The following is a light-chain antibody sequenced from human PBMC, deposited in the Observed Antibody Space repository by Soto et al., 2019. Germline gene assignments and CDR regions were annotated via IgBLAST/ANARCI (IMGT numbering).Light chain of an antibody. Sequence: EVVLTQSPGTLSLSPGERATLSCRASQSVDSSYLAWYQQKPGQAPRLLIYGASSRATGIPDRFSGNGSGTDFTLTISRLEPEDFAVYYCQQFGSSPPWTFGHGTKVEIK. CDR2: GAS. CDR3: QQFGSSPPWT. CDR1: QSVDSSY. V-gene: IGKV3-20*01. J-gene: IGKJ1*01.